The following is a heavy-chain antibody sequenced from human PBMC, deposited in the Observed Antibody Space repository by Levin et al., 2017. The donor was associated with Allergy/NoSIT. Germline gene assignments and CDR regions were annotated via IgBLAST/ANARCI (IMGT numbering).Heavy chain of an antibody. V-gene: IGHV3-48*01. Sequence: TGGSLRLSCAASGFTFSSYSLNWVRQAPGKGLEWVSYISSSSSTINYADSVKGRFTISRDNAKNSLYLQMNSLRAEDTAVYYCARDKDGMDVWGQGTTVTVSS. J-gene: IGHJ6*02. CDR2: ISSSSSTI. CDR1: GFTFSSYS. CDR3: ARDKDGMDV.